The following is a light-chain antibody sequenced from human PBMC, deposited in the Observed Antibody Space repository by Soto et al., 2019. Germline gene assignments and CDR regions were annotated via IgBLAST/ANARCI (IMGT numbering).Light chain of an antibody. CDR1: QSLSSSY. V-gene: IGKV3-20*01. J-gene: IGKJ5*01. CDR3: QQSASSLSIT. CDR2: GPP. Sequence: EIVLTQSPGTLSLSPGERATLSCRASQSLSSSYLAWYQHKPGQAPRLLIYGPPSRATGIPDTFSGSGSGTDFTLTISRLEPGDFAVYYCQQSASSLSITFGQGTRLDIK.